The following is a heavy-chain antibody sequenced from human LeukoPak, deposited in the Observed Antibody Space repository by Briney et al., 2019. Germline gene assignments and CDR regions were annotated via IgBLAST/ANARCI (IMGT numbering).Heavy chain of an antibody. J-gene: IGHJ3*02. CDR2: IGTAGDT. Sequence: GGSLRLSCAASGFTFSSYDMHWVRQATGKGLKGVSAIGTAGDTYYPGSVKGRFTISRENAKNSLYLQMNSLRAGDTAVYYCARVLTARSGGYDAFDIWGQGTMVTVSS. D-gene: IGHD6-25*01. CDR1: GFTFSSYD. V-gene: IGHV3-13*01. CDR3: ARVLTARSGGYDAFDI.